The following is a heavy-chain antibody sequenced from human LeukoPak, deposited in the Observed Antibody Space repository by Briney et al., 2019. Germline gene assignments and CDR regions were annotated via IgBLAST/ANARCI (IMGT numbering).Heavy chain of an antibody. J-gene: IGHJ6*04. Sequence: GGSLRLSCVSSGFTIGTAWMSWVRQAPGKGLEWLGHIKSEGEGATTDYAAPAKGRFAISRDDSKNMIYLQMSSLKIDDTAIYYCIAHFPYFYGFDVWGRGATVTVSS. D-gene: IGHD3-3*02. CDR2: IKSEGEGATT. V-gene: IGHV3-15*01. CDR1: GFTIGTAW. CDR3: IAHFPYFYGFDV.